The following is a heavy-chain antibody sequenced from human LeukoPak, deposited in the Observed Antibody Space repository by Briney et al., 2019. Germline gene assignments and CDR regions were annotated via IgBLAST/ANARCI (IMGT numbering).Heavy chain of an antibody. Sequence: PSETLSLTCAVYGGSFSGYYWSWIRQPPGKGLEWIGEINHSGSTNYNPSLKSRVTISVDTSKNQFSLQLNSVTPEDTAVYYCARMYSSGWIFDYWGQGTLVTVSS. V-gene: IGHV4-34*01. D-gene: IGHD6-19*01. J-gene: IGHJ4*02. CDR1: GGSFSGYY. CDR2: INHSGST. CDR3: ARMYSSGWIFDY.